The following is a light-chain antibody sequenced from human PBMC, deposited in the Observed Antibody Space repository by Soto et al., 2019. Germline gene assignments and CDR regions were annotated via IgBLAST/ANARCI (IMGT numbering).Light chain of an antibody. V-gene: IGLV2-8*01. CDR3: SSYAASNTFV. Sequence: QSALTQPPSASGSPGQSVTISCTGSSSDVGGYNFVSWYQQHPGKAPKLMICEVSKRPSGVPDRFSGSKSGNTASLTVSGLQADDEADYYCSSYAASNTFVFGIGTKLTVL. J-gene: IGLJ1*01. CDR2: EVS. CDR1: SSDVGGYNF.